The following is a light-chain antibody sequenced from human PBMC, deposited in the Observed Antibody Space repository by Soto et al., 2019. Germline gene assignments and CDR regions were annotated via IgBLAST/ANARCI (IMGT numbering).Light chain of an antibody. V-gene: IGKV3-15*01. Sequence: EIVMTQSPATLSVSPGERATLSCRASQSVSSNLAWYQQKPGQAPRLLIYGASTRATGIPARFSGSGSGTEFTLTISSLQSVDFAVYYCQQYNNWPPEITFGPGTKVDIK. CDR3: QQYNNWPPEIT. J-gene: IGKJ3*01. CDR1: QSVSSN. CDR2: GAS.